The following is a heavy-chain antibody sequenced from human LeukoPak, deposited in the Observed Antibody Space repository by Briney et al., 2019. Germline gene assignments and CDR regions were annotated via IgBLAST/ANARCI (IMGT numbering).Heavy chain of an antibody. V-gene: IGHV3-7*01. CDR2: IKQDGSEK. J-gene: IGHJ3*02. CDR3: ARTIFGVVSYFDI. D-gene: IGHD3-3*01. CDR1: GFTFSSYW. Sequence: PGGSLRLSCVASGFTFSSYWMSWVRQAPGKGLEWVANIKQDGSEKYYVDSVKGRFTISRDNAKNSLYLQMNSLRAEDTAVYYCARTIFGVVSYFDIWGQGTMVTVSS.